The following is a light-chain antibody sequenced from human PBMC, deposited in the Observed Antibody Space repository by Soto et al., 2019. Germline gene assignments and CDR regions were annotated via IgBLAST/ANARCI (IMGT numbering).Light chain of an antibody. CDR1: QSVNSSY. CDR3: QLYGSSPLYT. V-gene: IGKV3-20*01. J-gene: IGKJ2*01. CDR2: GAS. Sequence: EIVLTQSPGTLSLSPGERATLSCSASQSVNSSYLSWYQQKPGHAPRLLIYGASSRATGIPDRFSGSGSGTDFTLTISRLEPEDFAVYYWQLYGSSPLYTFGQGTELEIK.